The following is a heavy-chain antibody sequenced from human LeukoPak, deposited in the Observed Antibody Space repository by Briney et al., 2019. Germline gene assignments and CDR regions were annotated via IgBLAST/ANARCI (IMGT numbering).Heavy chain of an antibody. CDR3: ARDPGYESWSPFWGGMDV. CDR1: GFTFSSSW. Sequence: GRSLRLSCAASGFTFSSSWMHWVRQAPGKGLVWVSRITRDGSSTTYADSVKGRFTTSRDNAKNTLYLQMDSLRDDDTAVYYSARDPGYESWSPFWGGMDVWGNGTTVIVSS. CDR2: ITRDGSST. J-gene: IGHJ6*04. V-gene: IGHV3-74*01. D-gene: IGHD3-16*01.